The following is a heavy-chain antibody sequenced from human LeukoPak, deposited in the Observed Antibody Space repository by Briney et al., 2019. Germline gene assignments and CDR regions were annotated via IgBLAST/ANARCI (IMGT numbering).Heavy chain of an antibody. V-gene: IGHV2-5*02. J-gene: IGHJ5*02. D-gene: IGHD2-2*01. CDR2: IYWDDDK. CDR3: AHRVHYCSSTSCQGWFDP. Sequence: SGPTLVKPTQTLTLTCTFSGFSLSTSGVGVGWIRQPPGKALGWLALIYWDDDKRYSPSLKSRLTITKDTSKNQVVLTMTNMDPVDTATYYCAHRVHYCSSTSCQGWFDPWGQGTLVTVSS. CDR1: GFSLSTSGVG.